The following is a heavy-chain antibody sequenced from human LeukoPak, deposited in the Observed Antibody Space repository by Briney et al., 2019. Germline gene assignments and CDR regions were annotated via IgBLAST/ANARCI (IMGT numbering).Heavy chain of an antibody. V-gene: IGHV1-18*01. CDR2: ISAYNGNT. CDR1: GYTFTSYA. D-gene: IGHD3-9*01. CDR3: ARSTSDDYDILTGYYHNSRFDY. Sequence: ASVKVSCKASGYTFTSYAMNWVRQAPGQGLGWMGWISAYNGNTNYAQKLQGRVTMTTDTSTSTAYMELRSLRSDDTAVYYCARSTSDDYDILTGYYHNSRFDYWGQGTLVTVSS. J-gene: IGHJ4*02.